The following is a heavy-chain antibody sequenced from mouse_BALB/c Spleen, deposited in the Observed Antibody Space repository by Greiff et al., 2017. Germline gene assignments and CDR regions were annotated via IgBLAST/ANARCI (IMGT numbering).Heavy chain of an antibody. CDR3: AREGLITVVATR. J-gene: IGHJ2*01. V-gene: IGHV1-14*01. CDR1: GYTFTSYV. CDR2: INPYNDGT. D-gene: IGHD1-1*01. Sequence: EVKVVESGPELVKPGASVKMSCKASGYTFTSYVMHWVKQKPGQGLEWIGYINPYNDGTKYNEKFKGKATLTSDKSSSTAYMELSSLTSEDSAVYYCAREGLITVVATRWGQGTTLTVSS.